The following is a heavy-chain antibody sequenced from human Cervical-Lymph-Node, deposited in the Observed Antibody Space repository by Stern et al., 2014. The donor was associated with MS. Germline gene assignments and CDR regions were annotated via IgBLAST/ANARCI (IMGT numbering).Heavy chain of an antibody. CDR3: ARGRGGNYRYYFDY. CDR1: GFTFSSYS. CDR2: ISSGGSYI. J-gene: IGHJ4*02. D-gene: IGHD4-23*01. Sequence: EVQLLESGGGLVKPGGSLRLSCAASGFTFSSYSMNWVRQAPGKVLEWVASISSGGSYIYYADSLKGRFTISRDNAKNSLYLQMNSLRAEDTAVYYCARGRGGNYRYYFDYWGQGTLVTVSS. V-gene: IGHV3-21*01.